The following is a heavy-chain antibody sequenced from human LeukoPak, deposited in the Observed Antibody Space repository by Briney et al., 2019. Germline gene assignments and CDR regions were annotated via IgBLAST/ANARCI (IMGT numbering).Heavy chain of an antibody. CDR1: GFTFSNYA. J-gene: IGHJ4*02. D-gene: IGHD2-21*01. CDR3: AKDLFQLESY. Sequence: PGGSLRLSCAASGFTFSNYAMSWVRQAPGKGLEWVSAISGNGGSTYYADSVRGRFTISRDNSKNTLYLQMNSLRAEDTAVYYCAKDLFQLESYWGQGTLVTVSS. V-gene: IGHV3-23*01. CDR2: ISGNGGST.